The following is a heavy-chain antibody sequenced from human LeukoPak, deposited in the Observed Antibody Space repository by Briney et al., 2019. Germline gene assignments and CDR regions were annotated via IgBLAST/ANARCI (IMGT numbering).Heavy chain of an antibody. CDR2: ISSSSSYI. V-gene: IGHV3-21*01. J-gene: IGHJ4*02. CDR1: GFTFSSYS. Sequence: GGSLRLSCAASGFTFSSYSMNWVRQAPGKGLEWVSSISSSSSYIYYADSVKGRFTISRDIAKNSLYLQMNSLRAEDTAVYYCARVVATVTTFDYWGQGTLVTVSS. CDR3: ARVVATVTTFDY. D-gene: IGHD4-17*01.